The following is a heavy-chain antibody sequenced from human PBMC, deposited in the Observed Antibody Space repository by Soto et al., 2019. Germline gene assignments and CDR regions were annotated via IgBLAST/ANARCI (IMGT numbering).Heavy chain of an antibody. V-gene: IGHV4-61*01. CDR3: ARIPIVGATTFDY. Sequence: QVQLQESGPGLVKPSETLSLTCTVSGGSVSSGSYYWSWIRQPPGKGLEWIGYIYYSGSTNYNPSLKSRVTISVDTSKNQFSLKLSSVTAADTAVYYCARIPIVGATTFDYWGQGTLVTVSS. CDR2: IYYSGST. CDR1: GGSVSSGSYY. J-gene: IGHJ4*02. D-gene: IGHD1-26*01.